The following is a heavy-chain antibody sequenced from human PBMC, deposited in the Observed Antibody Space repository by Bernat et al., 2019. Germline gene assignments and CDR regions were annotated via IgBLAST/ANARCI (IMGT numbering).Heavy chain of an antibody. V-gene: IGHV3-48*03. J-gene: IGHJ5*02. D-gene: IGHD3-10*01. CDR1: GFTFSSYE. CDR3: ARGALWFTFDP. CDR2: ISSSGSTI. Sequence: EVQLLESGGGLVQPGGSLRLSCAASGFTFSSYEMNWVRQAPGKGLEWVSYISSSGSTIYYADSVKGRFTISRDNAKNSLYLQMNSLRAEDTAVYYCARGALWFTFDPWGQGTLVTVSS.